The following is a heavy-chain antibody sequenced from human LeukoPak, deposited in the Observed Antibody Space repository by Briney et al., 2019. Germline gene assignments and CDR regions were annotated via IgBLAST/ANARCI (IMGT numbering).Heavy chain of an antibody. J-gene: IGHJ3*02. CDR1: GGSISSYY. V-gene: IGHV4-4*07. D-gene: IGHD5-18*01. CDR2: IYTSGST. CDR3: AREGPRGYSGKQAFDI. Sequence: SEALSLTCTVSGGSISSYYWSWIRQPAGKGLEWIGRIYTSGSTNYNPPLKSRVTMSVDTSKNQFSLKLSSVTAADTAVYYCAREGPRGYSGKQAFDIWGQGTMVTASS.